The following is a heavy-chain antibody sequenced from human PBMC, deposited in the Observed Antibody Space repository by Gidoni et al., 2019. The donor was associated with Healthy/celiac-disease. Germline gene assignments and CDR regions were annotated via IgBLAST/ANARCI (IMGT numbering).Heavy chain of an antibody. Sequence: QVQLQESGPGLVKPSETLSLTCTVSGGSISSYYWSWIRQPPGKGLEWIGYIYYSGSTNYNPSLKSRVTISVDTSKNQFSLKLSSVTAADTAVYYCARLWGQWQPNWFDPWGQGTLVTVSS. V-gene: IGHV4-59*01. CDR2: IYYSGST. J-gene: IGHJ5*02. CDR1: GGSISSYY. D-gene: IGHD6-19*01. CDR3: ARLWGQWQPNWFDP.